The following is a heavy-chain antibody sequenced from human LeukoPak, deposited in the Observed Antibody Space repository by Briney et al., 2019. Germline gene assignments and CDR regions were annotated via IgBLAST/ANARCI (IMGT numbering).Heavy chain of an antibody. CDR3: ARDPTVAEAW. Sequence: PGGSLRLSCAASGFTFSSYEMNWVRQAPGKGLEWVSYISSSGSTIYYADSVKGRFTISRDNARNSLYLQMNSLRAEDTAVYYCARDPTVAEAWWGQGTQVTVSS. CDR2: ISSSGSTI. V-gene: IGHV3-48*03. J-gene: IGHJ4*02. D-gene: IGHD6-13*01. CDR1: GFTFSSYE.